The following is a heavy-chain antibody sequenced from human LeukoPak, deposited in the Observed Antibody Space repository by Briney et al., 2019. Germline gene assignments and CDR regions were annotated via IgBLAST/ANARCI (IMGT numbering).Heavy chain of an antibody. CDR3: ANVRRYYYDSGNFSPFLGY. CDR1: GFTLSSYA. V-gene: IGHV3-23*01. D-gene: IGHD3-10*01. J-gene: IGHJ4*02. Sequence: PGGALRLSCAASGFTLSSYAMSWVRQAPGKGLEWVSTISSSGGNTYYADSVKGRFTISRDNSKNMLYLQMNSLRAEDTAVYFCANVRRYYYDSGNFSPFLGYWGQGTLVTVSS. CDR2: ISSSGGNT.